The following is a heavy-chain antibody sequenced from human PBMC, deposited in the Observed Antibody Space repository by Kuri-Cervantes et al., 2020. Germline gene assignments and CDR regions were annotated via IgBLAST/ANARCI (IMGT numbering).Heavy chain of an antibody. J-gene: IGHJ5*02. Sequence: ASVKVSCKASGYTFTSYYMHWVRQAPGQGLEWMGIINPSGGSTSYAQKFQDRVTMTRDTSTSTVYMELSSLRSEDTAVYFCARDSGQLQGRGWFDPWGQGTLVTVSS. CDR2: INPSGGST. D-gene: IGHD2-2*01. CDR1: GYTFTSYY. V-gene: IGHV1-46*01. CDR3: ARDSGQLQGRGWFDP.